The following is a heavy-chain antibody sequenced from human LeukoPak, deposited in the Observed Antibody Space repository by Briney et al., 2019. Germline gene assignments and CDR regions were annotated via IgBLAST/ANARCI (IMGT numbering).Heavy chain of an antibody. V-gene: IGHV1-69*04. Sequence: GSSVKVSCKASGGTFSSYAISWVRQAPGQGLEWMGRIIPIFGIANYAQKFQGRVTSTADKSTSTAYMELSSLRSEDTAVYYCARCSAGQLWELTSFDYWGQGTLVTVSS. CDR1: GGTFSSYA. CDR2: IIPIFGIA. J-gene: IGHJ4*02. CDR3: ARCSAGQLWELTSFDY. D-gene: IGHD5-18*01.